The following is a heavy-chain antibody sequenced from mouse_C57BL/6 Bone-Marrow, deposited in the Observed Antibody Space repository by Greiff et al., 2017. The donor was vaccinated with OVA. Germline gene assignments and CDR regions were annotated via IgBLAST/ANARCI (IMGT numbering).Heavy chain of an antibody. D-gene: IGHD2-12*01. CDR2: IYPGSGDT. V-gene: IGHV1-82*01. J-gene: IGHJ3*01. CDR1: GYAFSSSW. Sequence: VQRLQSGPELVKPGASVKISCKASGYAFSSSWMHWVKQRPGQGLEWIGRIYPGSGDTNYNGKFKGKATLTADKSSSTAYMQLSSLTSEDSAVYFCARHEDSYYASWFAYWGQGTTLTVSA. CDR3: ARHEDSYYASWFAY.